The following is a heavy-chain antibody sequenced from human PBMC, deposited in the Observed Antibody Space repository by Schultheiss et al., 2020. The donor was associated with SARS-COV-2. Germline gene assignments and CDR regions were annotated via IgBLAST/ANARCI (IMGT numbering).Heavy chain of an antibody. D-gene: IGHD2-2*01. V-gene: IGHV1-69*06. CDR3: ARGRLGYCSSTSCYGVSTNWFDP. J-gene: IGHJ5*02. CDR2: IIPIFGTA. CDR1: GGTFSSYA. Sequence: SVKVSCKASGGTFSSYAISWVRQAPGQGLEWMGGIIPIFGTANYAQKFQGRVTITADKSTSTAYMELSSLRSEDTAVYYCARGRLGYCSSTSCYGVSTNWFDPWGQGTLVTVSS.